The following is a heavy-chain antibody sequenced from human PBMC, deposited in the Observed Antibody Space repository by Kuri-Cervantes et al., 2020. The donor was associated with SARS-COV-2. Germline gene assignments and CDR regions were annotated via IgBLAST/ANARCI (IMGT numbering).Heavy chain of an antibody. CDR3: ARLGSSWYYYYYYYMDV. Sequence: LTLFCAVYWGSFSDYYWGWIRQPPGKGLEWIGSIYYSGSTYYNPSLKSRVTISVDTSKNQFSLKLSSVTAADTAVYYCARLGSSWYYYYYYYMDVWGKGTTVTVSS. J-gene: IGHJ6*03. CDR2: IYYSGST. V-gene: IGHV4-39*01. CDR1: WGSFSDYY. D-gene: IGHD6-13*01.